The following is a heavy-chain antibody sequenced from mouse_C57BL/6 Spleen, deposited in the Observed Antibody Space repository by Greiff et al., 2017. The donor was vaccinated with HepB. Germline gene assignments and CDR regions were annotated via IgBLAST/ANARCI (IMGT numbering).Heavy chain of an antibody. Sequence: QVQLKESGPGLVAPSQSLSITCTVSGFSLTSYAISWVRQPPGKGLEWLGVIWTGGGTNYNSALKSRLSISKDNSKSQVFLKMNSLQTDDTARYYCSRNYLIDYDEYFDVWGTVTTVTVSS. CDR3: SRNYLIDYDEYFDV. V-gene: IGHV2-9-1*01. D-gene: IGHD2-4*01. CDR1: GFSLTSYA. J-gene: IGHJ1*03. CDR2: IWTGGGT.